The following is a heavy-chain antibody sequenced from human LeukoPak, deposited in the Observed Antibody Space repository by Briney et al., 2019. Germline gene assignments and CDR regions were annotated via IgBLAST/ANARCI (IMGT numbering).Heavy chain of an antibody. J-gene: IGHJ6*03. D-gene: IGHD2-15*01. CDR2: ISTIGIT. CDR3: ARDGCGGSCFHYYYYYMDV. Sequence: PSQTLSLTCTVSSGSISSSNYYWSWIRQPAGKGLEWIGRISTIGITNYNPSLNSRVTISIDTSKNRFSLKLSSVTAADTAVYYCARDGCGGSCFHYYYYYMDVWGKGTTVTISS. V-gene: IGHV4-61*02. CDR1: SGSISSSNYY.